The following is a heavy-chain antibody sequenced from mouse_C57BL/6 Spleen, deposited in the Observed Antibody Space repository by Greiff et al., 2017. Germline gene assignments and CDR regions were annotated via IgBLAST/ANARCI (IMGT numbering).Heavy chain of an antibody. CDR3: ARRGNYYDYDYYAMDY. V-gene: IGHV1-55*01. J-gene: IGHJ4*01. D-gene: IGHD2-4*01. CDR2: IYPGSGST. Sequence: QVQLQQPGAELVKPGASVKMSCKASGYTFTSYWITWVKQRPGQGLEWIGDIYPGSGSTNYNEKFKSKATLTVDTSSSTAYMQLSSLTSEDSAVYDCARRGNYYDYDYYAMDYWGQGTSVTVSS. CDR1: GYTFTSYW.